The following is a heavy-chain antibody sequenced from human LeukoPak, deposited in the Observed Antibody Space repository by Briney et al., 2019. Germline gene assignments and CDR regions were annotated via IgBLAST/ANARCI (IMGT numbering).Heavy chain of an antibody. D-gene: IGHD3-16*01. CDR1: GGSIQSNNC. CDR3: TQEIGAFSLFGF. Sequence: SETLSLTRGVSGGSIQSNNCWRWVRQPPGKGLEWIGEVHLSGASNHNPSLKSRVHMSIDKFKNQLSLQLTNVTAAETATYYCTQEIGAFSLFGFWGQGTLVTVSS. V-gene: IGHV4-4*02. CDR2: VHLSGAS. J-gene: IGHJ4*02.